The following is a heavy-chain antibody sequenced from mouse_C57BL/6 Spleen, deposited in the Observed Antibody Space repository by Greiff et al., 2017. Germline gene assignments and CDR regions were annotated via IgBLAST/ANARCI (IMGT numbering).Heavy chain of an antibody. CDR1: GYTFTSYW. CDR3: ARRGYDYDGDYYAMDY. J-gene: IGHJ4*01. Sequence: QVQLKQPGAELVKPGASVKLSCKASGYTFTSYWMHWVKQRPGRGLEWIGRIDPNSGGTKYNEKFKSKATLTVDKPSSTAYMQLSSLTSEDSAVYYCARRGYDYDGDYYAMDYWGQGTSVTVSS. D-gene: IGHD2-4*01. CDR2: IDPNSGGT. V-gene: IGHV1-72*01.